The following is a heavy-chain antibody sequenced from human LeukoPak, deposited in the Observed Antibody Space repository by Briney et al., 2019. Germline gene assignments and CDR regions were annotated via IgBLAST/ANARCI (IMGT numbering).Heavy chain of an antibody. V-gene: IGHV3-30*02. J-gene: IGHJ4*02. CDR3: ANELGSTSFLGYYFDY. CDR1: GFTFSSYG. CDR2: IRYDGSNK. D-gene: IGHD2-2*01. Sequence: GGSLRLPCAASGFTFSSYGMHWVRQAPGKGLEWVAFIRYDGSNKYYADSVKGRFTISRDNSKNTLYLQMNSLRAEDTAVYYCANELGSTSFLGYYFDYWGQGTLVTVSS.